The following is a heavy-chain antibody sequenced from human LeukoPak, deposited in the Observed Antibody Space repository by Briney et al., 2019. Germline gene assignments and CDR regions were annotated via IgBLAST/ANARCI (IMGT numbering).Heavy chain of an antibody. D-gene: IGHD2-2*01. CDR2: IHPGDSDT. CDR3: ARRQGCSSTSCPPDY. Sequence: GESLKISCRGSGYSFTTYWIGWGRQMPGKGLEWMGVIHPGDSDTRYTPSFQGQVTMSADKSINPAYLQWSSLNASDTAMYYCARRQGCSSTSCPPDYWGQGNLVTVSP. CDR1: GYSFTTYW. J-gene: IGHJ4*02. V-gene: IGHV5-51*01.